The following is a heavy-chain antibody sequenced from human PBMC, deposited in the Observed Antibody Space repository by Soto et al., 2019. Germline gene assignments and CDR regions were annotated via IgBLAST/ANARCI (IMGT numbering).Heavy chain of an antibody. D-gene: IGHD3-22*01. V-gene: IGHV4-31*03. CDR1: GGSISSGGYY. Sequence: QVQLQESGPGLVKPSQTLSLTCTVSGGSISSGGYYWSWIRQHPGKGLEWIGYIYYSGSTYYNPARKSRVTISVDTSKNQFSLKLSSVTAADTAVYYCARGRGWLSSLTRTHNWFDPWGQGTLVTVSS. CDR2: IYYSGST. CDR3: ARGRGWLSSLTRTHNWFDP. J-gene: IGHJ5*02.